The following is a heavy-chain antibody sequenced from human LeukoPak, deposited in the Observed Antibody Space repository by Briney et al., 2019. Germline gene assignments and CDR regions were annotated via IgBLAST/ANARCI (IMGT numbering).Heavy chain of an antibody. CDR2: VKQDGSEK. J-gene: IGHJ6*03. V-gene: IGHV3-7*01. D-gene: IGHD6-13*01. Sequence: GGSLRLSCAASGFTFISYWMSCVRQAPGKGLEWVANVKQDGSEKYYVDSVKGRFTISRDNAKNSVYLQMNSLRAEDTAVYYCAREGGGSRWSVPYYYYYMDVWGKGTTVTVSS. CDR1: GFTFISYW. CDR3: AREGGGSRWSVPYYYYYMDV.